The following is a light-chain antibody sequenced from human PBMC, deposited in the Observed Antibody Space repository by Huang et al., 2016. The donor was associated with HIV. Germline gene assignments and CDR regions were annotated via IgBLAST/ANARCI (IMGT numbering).Light chain of an antibody. CDR3: QQYNNWPQS. Sequence: EIVMTQSPATLSVSPGERATVSCRASESVSSNLAWYQHKTGQAPRLLIYGASARATGVAARFSGSGSGTEFTLSISSLRSEDFAVYYCQQYNNWPQSFGGGTKVEIK. CDR2: GAS. V-gene: IGKV3-15*01. J-gene: IGKJ4*01. CDR1: ESVSSN.